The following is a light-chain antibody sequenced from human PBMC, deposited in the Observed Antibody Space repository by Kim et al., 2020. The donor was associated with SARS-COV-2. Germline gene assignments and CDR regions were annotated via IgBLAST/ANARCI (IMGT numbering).Light chain of an antibody. J-gene: IGLJ2*01. CDR2: QDS. Sequence: VSPGQTASITCSGDKLGDKYACWYQQRPGQSPVLVSYQDSRRPSGIPERFSGSNSGNTATLTISGTQAMDEADYYCQAWDSSTVVFGGGTQLTVL. CDR3: QAWDSSTVV. V-gene: IGLV3-1*01. CDR1: KLGDKY.